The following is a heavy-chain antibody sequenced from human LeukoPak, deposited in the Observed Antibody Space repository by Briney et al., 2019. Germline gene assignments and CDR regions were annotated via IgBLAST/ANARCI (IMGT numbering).Heavy chain of an antibody. D-gene: IGHD1-26*01. Sequence: GGSLRLSCAASGFTFSTYAMHWVRQAPGKGLEYVSAISSNGGSTYYADSVKGRFTISRDNSKNTLYLQMGSLRPEDMAVYYCVYSGNYPFDYWGQGALVTVSS. J-gene: IGHJ4*02. V-gene: IGHV3-64*02. CDR1: GFTFSTYA. CDR2: ISSNGGST. CDR3: VYSGNYPFDY.